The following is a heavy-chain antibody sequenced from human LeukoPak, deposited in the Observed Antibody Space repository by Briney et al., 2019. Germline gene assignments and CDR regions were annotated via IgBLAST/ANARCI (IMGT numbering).Heavy chain of an antibody. D-gene: IGHD5-18*01. CDR1: GVSITSNY. J-gene: IGHJ4*02. CDR3: ARSSGHSYGDFDY. CDR2: THHSGST. V-gene: IGHV4-59*01. Sequence: SETLSLTCSVSGVSITSNYWSWLRQPPGKGLEWVGYTHHSGSTSHNPSLKSRITMSLDTSNNQFSLKLSSVTAADTAVYYCARSSGHSYGDFDYWGQGTLVTVSS.